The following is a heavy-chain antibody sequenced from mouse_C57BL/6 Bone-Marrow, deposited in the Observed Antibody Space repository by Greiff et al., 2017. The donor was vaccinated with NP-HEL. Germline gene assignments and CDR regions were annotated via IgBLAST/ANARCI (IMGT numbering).Heavy chain of an antibody. CDR3: ARRSYYGSSYGLYYYAMDY. D-gene: IGHD1-1*01. Sequence: QVQLKQSGAELVMPGASVKLSCKASGYTFTSYWMHWVKQRPGQGLEWIGEIDPSDSYTNYNQKFKGKSTLTVDKSSSTAYMQLSSLTSEDSAVYYCARRSYYGSSYGLYYYAMDYWGQGTSVTVSS. CDR1: GYTFTSYW. J-gene: IGHJ4*01. V-gene: IGHV1-69*01. CDR2: IDPSDSYT.